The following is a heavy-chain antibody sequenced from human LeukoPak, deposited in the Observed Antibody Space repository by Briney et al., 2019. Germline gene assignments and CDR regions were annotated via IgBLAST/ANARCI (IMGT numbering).Heavy chain of an antibody. CDR1: GYTFTSYG. CDR2: ISAYNADT. V-gene: IGHV1-18*01. Sequence: ASVKVSCKTSGYTFTSYGISWVRQAPGQGLEWMGWISAYNADTNYAQKLQGRVTMTTDTSTSTAYMELRSLRSDDTAVYYCARDRYDFWKGIDYWGQGTLVTVSS. CDR3: ARDRYDFWKGIDY. J-gene: IGHJ4*02. D-gene: IGHD3-3*01.